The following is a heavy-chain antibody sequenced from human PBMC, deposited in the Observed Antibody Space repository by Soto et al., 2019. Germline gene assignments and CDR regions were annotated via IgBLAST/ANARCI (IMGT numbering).Heavy chain of an antibody. J-gene: IGHJ4*02. CDR1: GFTFRSYS. CDR3: ARVPVYSSGWHDY. Sequence: PGGSLRLSCAAPGFTFRSYSMNCVRRAPGKGLEWVSYISSSSSTIYNADSVKGRFTISRDNAKNLLYLQMNSLRDEDTAVYYCARVPVYSSGWHDYWGQGTLVTVSS. CDR2: ISSSSSTI. V-gene: IGHV3-48*02. D-gene: IGHD6-19*01.